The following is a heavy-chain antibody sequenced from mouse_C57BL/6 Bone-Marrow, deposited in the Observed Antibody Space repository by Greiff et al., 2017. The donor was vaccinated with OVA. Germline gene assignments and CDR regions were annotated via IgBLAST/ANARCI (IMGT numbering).Heavy chain of an antibody. CDR3: ARRYYYGSSYEGAMDY. D-gene: IGHD1-1*01. J-gene: IGHJ4*01. CDR1: GFTFSSYT. CDR2: ISGGGGNT. V-gene: IGHV5-9*01. Sequence: DVKLVESGGGLVKPGGSLKLSCAASGFTFSSYTMSWVRQTPEKRLEWVATISGGGGNTYYPDSVKGRFTISRDNAKNTLYLQLSSLRSEDTALYYCARRYYYGSSYEGAMDYWGQGTSVTVSS.